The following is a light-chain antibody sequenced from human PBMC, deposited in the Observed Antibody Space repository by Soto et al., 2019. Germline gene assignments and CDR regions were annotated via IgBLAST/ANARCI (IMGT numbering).Light chain of an antibody. V-gene: IGLV2-23*02. CDR2: EVT. CDR1: SSDVATYNL. CDR3: CPMF. Sequence: QSALTQPASVSGSPGQSITISCTGTSSDVATYNLVSWYQQRPGTAPQLIIYEVTKRPSGVSTRFSGSQSGNTASLTISGIQADDEADYYGCPMFFGGGTKRPS. J-gene: IGLJ2*01.